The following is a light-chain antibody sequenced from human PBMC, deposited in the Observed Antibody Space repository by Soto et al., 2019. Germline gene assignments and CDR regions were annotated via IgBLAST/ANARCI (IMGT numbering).Light chain of an antibody. CDR3: HESCDGILVV. J-gene: IGLJ2*01. CDR1: SGHSSYT. CDR2: LDIDGSH. V-gene: IGLV4-69*01. Sequence: QSVLTQSSSASASLGSSVKLTCTLSSGHSSYTIAWHQQQPEKAPRYLMKLDIDGSHNKGDAIPDRFSGSSSGADRYLTISSIQSVDEAAYYCHESCDGILVVFGGGTKLTVL.